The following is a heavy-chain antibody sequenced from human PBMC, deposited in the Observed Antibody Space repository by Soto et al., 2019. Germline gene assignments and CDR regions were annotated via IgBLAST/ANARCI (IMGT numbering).Heavy chain of an antibody. CDR1: GFTFSSYG. CDR2: ISYDGSNK. D-gene: IGHD3-10*01. V-gene: IGHV3-30*18. Sequence: GGSLRLSCAASGFTFSSYGMHWVRQAPGKGLEWVAVISYDGSNKYYADSVKGRFTISRDNSKNTLYLQMNSLRAEDTAVYYCAKEGMGFGELLYPSPPFCYMDVWGKGTTVTVSS. CDR3: AKEGMGFGELLYPSPPFCYMDV. J-gene: IGHJ6*03.